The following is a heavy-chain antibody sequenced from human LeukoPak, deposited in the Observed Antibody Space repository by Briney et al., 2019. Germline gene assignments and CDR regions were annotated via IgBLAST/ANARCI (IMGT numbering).Heavy chain of an antibody. V-gene: IGHV4-59*01. J-gene: IGHJ5*02. CDR3: ARVHCSGGSCYWSGVPNWFDP. Sequence: PSETLSLTCTVSGGSISSYYWSWIRQPPGKGLEWIGYIYYSGSTNYNPSLKSRVTISVDTSKNQFSLKLSSVTAADTAVYYCARVHCSGGSCYWSGVPNWFDPWGQGTLVTVSS. CDR2: IYYSGST. D-gene: IGHD2-15*01. CDR1: GGSISSYY.